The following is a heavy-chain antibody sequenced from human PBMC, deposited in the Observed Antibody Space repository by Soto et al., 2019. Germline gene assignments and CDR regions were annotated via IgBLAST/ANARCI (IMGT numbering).Heavy chain of an antibody. CDR1: GGTFNTFA. CDR2: IIPMFGTA. D-gene: IGHD3-22*01. Sequence: QVQLVQSGAEVKKPGSSVKVSCMASGGTFNTFAISWVRQAPGQGRECMGGIIPMFGTAHYAQKFQGRVTITADESTRTVYMGLSSLSSEYTAVYYCARFSPPRGYYAYWGQGTLVTVSS. V-gene: IGHV1-69*01. J-gene: IGHJ4*02. CDR3: ARFSPPRGYYAY.